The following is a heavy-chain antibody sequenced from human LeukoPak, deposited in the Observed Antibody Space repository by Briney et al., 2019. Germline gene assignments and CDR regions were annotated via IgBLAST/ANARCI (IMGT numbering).Heavy chain of an antibody. CDR2: ISSSSSYI. D-gene: IGHD3-3*01. CDR3: ATTYYDFWSGYLRGGNWFDP. V-gene: IGHV3-21*01. J-gene: IGHJ5*02. Sequence: GGSLRLSSAASGFTFSSYSTNWVRQAPGRGLEWVSSISSSSSYIYYADSVKGRFTISRDNAKNSLYLQMNSLRAEDTAVYYCATTYYDFWSGYLRGGNWFDPWGQGTLVTVSS. CDR1: GFTFSSYS.